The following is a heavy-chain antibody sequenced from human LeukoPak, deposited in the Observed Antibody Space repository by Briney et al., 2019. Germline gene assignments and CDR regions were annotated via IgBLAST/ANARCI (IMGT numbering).Heavy chain of an antibody. D-gene: IGHD5-24*01. CDR3: ARHSEMASFDY. J-gene: IGHJ4*02. CDR2: IYPGDSDT. CDR1: RYIFTSYW. Sequence: GESLKISCKGSRYIFTSYWIGWVRQMPGKGLEWMGIIYPGDSDTRYSPSFQGQVTISADKSISTAYLQWSSLKASDTAMYYCARHSEMASFDYWGQGTLVTVSS. V-gene: IGHV5-51*01.